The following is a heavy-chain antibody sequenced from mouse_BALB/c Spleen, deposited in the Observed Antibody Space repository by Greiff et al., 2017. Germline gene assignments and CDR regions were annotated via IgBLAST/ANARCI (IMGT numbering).Heavy chain of an antibody. V-gene: IGHV1-69*02. Sequence: VKLQQPGAELVKPGASVKLSCKASGYTFTSYWMHWVKQRPGQGLEWIGEIDPSDSYTNYNQKFKGKATLTVDKSSSTAYMQLSSLTSEDSAVYYCARWDSFDYWGQGTTLTVSS. CDR2: IDPSDSYT. CDR3: ARWDSFDY. CDR1: GYTFTSYW. J-gene: IGHJ2*01.